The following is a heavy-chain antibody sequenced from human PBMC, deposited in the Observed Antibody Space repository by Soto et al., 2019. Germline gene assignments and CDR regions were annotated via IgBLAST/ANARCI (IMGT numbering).Heavy chain of an antibody. J-gene: IGHJ4*02. CDR2: IFSNDEK. CDR1: GFSLSNARMG. D-gene: IGHD6-6*01. CDR3: ARIINSSSSRVDY. V-gene: IGHV2-26*01. Sequence: QVTLKESGPVLVKPTETLTLTCTVSGFSLSNARMGVSWIRQPPGKALEWLAHIFSNDEKSYSTSLKSRLTISKDTSKSQVVLTMTNMDPVDTATYYCARIINSSSSRVDYWGQGTLVTVSS.